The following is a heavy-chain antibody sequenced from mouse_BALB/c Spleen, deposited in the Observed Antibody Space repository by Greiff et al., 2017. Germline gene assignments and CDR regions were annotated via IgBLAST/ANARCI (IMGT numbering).Heavy chain of an antibody. D-gene: IGHD2-2*01. Sequence: QVQLKESGAELMKPGASVKISCKATGYTFSSYWIEWVKQRPGHGLEWIGEILPGSGSTNYNEKFKGKATFTADTSSNTAYMQLSSLTSEDSAVYYCAKKGRGYDGYYYAMDYWGQGSSVTVSS. J-gene: IGHJ4*01. V-gene: IGHV1-9*01. CDR2: ILPGSGST. CDR3: AKKGRGYDGYYYAMDY. CDR1: GYTFSSYW.